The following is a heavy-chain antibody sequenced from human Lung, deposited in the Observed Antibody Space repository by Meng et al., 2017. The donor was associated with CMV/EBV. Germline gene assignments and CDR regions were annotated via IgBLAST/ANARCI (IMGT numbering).Heavy chain of an antibody. J-gene: IGHJ4*02. CDR1: YRGNEFA. V-gene: IGHV1-24*01. Sequence: YRGNEFAMQWVEQKTGKGIEWMAAFEPEEGERLYAQNCQGRVTLTEDTSKNTAYMELSSLRLDDTAVYYCATEPTPVILGQSDIEYWGQGTLVTVSS. CDR3: ATEPTPVILGQSDIEY. D-gene: IGHD6-19*01. CDR2: FEPEEGER.